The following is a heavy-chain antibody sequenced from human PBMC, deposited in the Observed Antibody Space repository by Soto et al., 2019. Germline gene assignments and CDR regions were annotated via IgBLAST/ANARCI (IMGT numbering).Heavy chain of an antibody. J-gene: IGHJ6*02. D-gene: IGHD3-3*01. CDR2: IRSKTYSGTT. Sequence: GSLRLSCTTPGFNFCRQVISWVRQAPGKGLEGVGFIRSKTYSGTTAYDASMKGSITISRDDTRSIAYLLINSLKTEDTAVYYCSRDYDFWSGYYGQGLDVWGQGTTVTVSS. CDR3: SRDYDFWSGYYGQGLDV. CDR1: GFNFCRQV. V-gene: IGHV3-49*04.